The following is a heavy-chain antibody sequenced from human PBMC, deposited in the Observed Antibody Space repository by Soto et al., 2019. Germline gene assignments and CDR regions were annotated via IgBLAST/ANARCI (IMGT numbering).Heavy chain of an antibody. Sequence: SETLSLTCAVSGGSISSGGYSWSWIRQPPGKGLEWIGYIYHSGSTYYNPSLKSRVTISVDRSKNQFSLKLSSVTAADTAVYYCASESIAARRSFDYWGQGTLVTVSS. CDR2: IYHSGST. J-gene: IGHJ4*02. CDR3: ASESIAARRSFDY. D-gene: IGHD6-6*01. V-gene: IGHV4-30-2*01. CDR1: GGSISSGGYS.